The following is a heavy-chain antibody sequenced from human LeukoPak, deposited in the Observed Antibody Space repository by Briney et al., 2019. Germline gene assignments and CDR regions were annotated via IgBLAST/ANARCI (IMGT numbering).Heavy chain of an antibody. D-gene: IGHD4-23*01. CDR3: AKGGTTVVDY. Sequence: GGSLRLSCGATGFTISSYWMHWVSQAPGKGLVWVSRINGDGSSTTYADAGKGRFTISRDNAKNTLYLQMNSLRAEYTAVYYCAKGGTTVVDYWGQGTLVTVSS. CDR1: GFTISSYW. V-gene: IGHV3-74*03. J-gene: IGHJ4*02. CDR2: INGDGSST.